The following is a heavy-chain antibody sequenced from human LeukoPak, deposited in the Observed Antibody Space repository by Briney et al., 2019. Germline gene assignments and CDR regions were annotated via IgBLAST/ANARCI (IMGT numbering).Heavy chain of an antibody. CDR1: GFTFSSYA. CDR3: AKDGGEYNYGYSDFDY. D-gene: IGHD5-18*01. Sequence: PGGSPRLSCAASGFTFSSYAMTWVRQAPGKGLEWVSAISGSGGSTYYADSVKGRFTISRDNSKNTLYLQMNSLRAEDTAVYYCAKDGGEYNYGYSDFDYWGQGTLVTVSS. J-gene: IGHJ4*02. CDR2: ISGSGGST. V-gene: IGHV3-23*01.